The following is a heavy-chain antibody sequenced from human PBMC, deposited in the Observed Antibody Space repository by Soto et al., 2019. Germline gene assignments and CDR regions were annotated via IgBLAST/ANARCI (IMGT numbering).Heavy chain of an antibody. CDR2: IKQDGSEK. V-gene: IGHV3-7*01. D-gene: IGHD1-26*01. J-gene: IGHJ4*02. CDR1: GFTFSSYW. CDR3: ARGVGARFTIFDY. Sequence: EVQLVESGGGLVQPGGSLRLSCAASGFTFSSYWMSWVRQAPGKGLEWVANIKQDGSEKYYVDSVKGRFTISRDNAKNSRYLQMNSLRAQYTAVYYCARGVGARFTIFDYWGQGTLVTVSA.